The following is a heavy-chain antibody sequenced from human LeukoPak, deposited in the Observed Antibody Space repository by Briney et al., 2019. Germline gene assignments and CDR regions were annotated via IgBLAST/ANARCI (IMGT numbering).Heavy chain of an antibody. CDR2: INYSGST. V-gene: IGHV4-39*01. D-gene: IGHD1-1*01. J-gene: IGHJ4*02. CDR1: GGSFSSSSNF. CDR3: ARLTVYNNNWAFDY. Sequence: PSETLSLTCTVSGGSFSSSSNFWGWIRQPPGRGLEWIGTINYSGSTYYNPSLKSRVTKSVDTSKNQFSLKLSSVIAADTAVYYCARLTVYNNNWAFDYWGQGTLVTVSS.